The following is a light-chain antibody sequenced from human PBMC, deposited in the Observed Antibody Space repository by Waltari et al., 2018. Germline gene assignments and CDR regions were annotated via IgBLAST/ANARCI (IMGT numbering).Light chain of an antibody. CDR1: RSDLGGYSF. CDR2: DVS. CDR3: SSYTSIIPPFL. J-gene: IGLJ1*01. Sequence: QSALTQLASVSGSPGQSITISCTRSRSDLGGYSFVSWYQPHPGKAPKLMIYDVSHRPSGVSNRFSGSKSGNTASLTISGLQPEDEADYYCSSYTSIIPPFLFGTGTKVTVL. V-gene: IGLV2-14*01.